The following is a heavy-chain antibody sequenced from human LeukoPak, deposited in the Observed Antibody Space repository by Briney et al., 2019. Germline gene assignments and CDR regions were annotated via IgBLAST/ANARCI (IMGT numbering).Heavy chain of an antibody. J-gene: IGHJ4*02. V-gene: IGHV5-51*01. CDR3: ARQADGDKPRDY. Sequence: GESLKISCKGSGYRFTSYWIGWVRQMPGKGLEWMGIIRPGNSETRYSPSFQGQVTFSVDRSITTAYLRWSSLKASDTAIYYCARQADGDKPRDYWGQGTLVTVSS. CDR1: GYRFTSYW. D-gene: IGHD5-24*01. CDR2: IRPGNSET.